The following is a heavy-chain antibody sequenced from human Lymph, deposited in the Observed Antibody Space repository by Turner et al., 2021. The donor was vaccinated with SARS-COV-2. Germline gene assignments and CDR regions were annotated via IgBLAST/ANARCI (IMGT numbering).Heavy chain of an antibody. J-gene: IGHJ4*02. CDR3: AKEGLSGRRLQFVPYFAY. CDR2: IRGDGGST. V-gene: IGHV3-43*02. D-gene: IGHD5-12*01. CDR1: GLTFDDYA. Sequence: EVQLVESGGGVVQPGGSLRLSCAASGLTFDDYAMHWVRQAPGKGLEWVSLIRGDGGSTYYADSVKGRFTIPRDDSKNSLYLQINSLRAEDTALYYCAKEGLSGRRLQFVPYFAYWGQGTLVSVSS.